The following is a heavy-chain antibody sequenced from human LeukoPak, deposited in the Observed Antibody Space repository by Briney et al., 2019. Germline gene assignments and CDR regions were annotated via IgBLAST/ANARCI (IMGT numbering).Heavy chain of an antibody. J-gene: IGHJ6*03. CDR3: ARHSHDSSGYRYYYYYMDV. D-gene: IGHD3-22*01. V-gene: IGHV4-34*01. Sequence: AETLSLPCAVYGGSFSGYYWSWIRQPPGKGLEWIGEINHSGSTNYNPSLKSRVTISVDTSKNQFSLKLSSVTAADTAVYYCARHSHDSSGYRYYYYYMDVWGKGTTVTISS. CDR1: GGSFSGYY. CDR2: INHSGST.